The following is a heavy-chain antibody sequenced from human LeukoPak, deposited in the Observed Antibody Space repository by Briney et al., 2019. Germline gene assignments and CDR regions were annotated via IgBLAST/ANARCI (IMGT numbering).Heavy chain of an antibody. CDR3: TRDRTTITLFEL. CDR1: GFSISSYW. Sequence: GGSLRLSCAASGFSISSYWMHWVRQVPGKGLVWVSRISPDGSTTGYADSVKGRFTASRDNARNTLYLQINSLRAEDSAVYYCTRDRTTITLFELWGQGTLVTVSS. V-gene: IGHV3-74*01. CDR2: ISPDGSTT. J-gene: IGHJ4*02. D-gene: IGHD4-11*01.